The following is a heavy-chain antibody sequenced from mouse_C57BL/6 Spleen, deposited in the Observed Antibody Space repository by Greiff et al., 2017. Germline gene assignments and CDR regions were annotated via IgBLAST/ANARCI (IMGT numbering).Heavy chain of an antibody. CDR1: GYTFTSYG. Sequence: QVHVKQSGAELARPGASVKLSCKASGYTFTSYGISWVKQRTGQGREWIGELYPRSGNTYYNEKFKGKATLTADKSSSTAYIELRSLTSEDSAVYFCARARDYDGDWYFDVWGTGTTVTVSS. J-gene: IGHJ1*03. D-gene: IGHD2-4*01. CDR3: ARARDYDGDWYFDV. CDR2: LYPRSGNT. V-gene: IGHV1-81*01.